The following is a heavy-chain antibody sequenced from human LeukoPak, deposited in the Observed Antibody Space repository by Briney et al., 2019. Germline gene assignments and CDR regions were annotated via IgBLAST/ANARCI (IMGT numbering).Heavy chain of an antibody. D-gene: IGHD6-19*01. Sequence: PGRSLRLSCAASGFTFSVYGMHWVRQAPGKGLEWVAVISYDGTNKYFADYVEGRFTISRDNSKNMLYLQMNSLRAEDTAVYYCAKDLIAVAGTGYYLDYWGQGTLVIVSS. CDR3: AKDLIAVAGTGYYLDY. CDR2: ISYDGTNK. V-gene: IGHV3-30*18. J-gene: IGHJ4*02. CDR1: GFTFSVYG.